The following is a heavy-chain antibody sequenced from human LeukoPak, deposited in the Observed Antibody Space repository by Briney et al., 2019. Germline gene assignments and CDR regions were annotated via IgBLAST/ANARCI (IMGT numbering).Heavy chain of an antibody. D-gene: IGHD6-13*01. Sequence: PGGSLRLSCVGSGFALSDYWMSWVGQAPGEGLQWVANIKYDGSERQYVDSVKGRFTISRDIAKNSAYLQMNSLGAHDTAVYYCARDIASAGLFFDSWGQGTLVTASS. J-gene: IGHJ4*02. CDR1: GFALSDYW. CDR2: IKYDGSER. CDR3: ARDIASAGLFFDS. V-gene: IGHV3-7*01.